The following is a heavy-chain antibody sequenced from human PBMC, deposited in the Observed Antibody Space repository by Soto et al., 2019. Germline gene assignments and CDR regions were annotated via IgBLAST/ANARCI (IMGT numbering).Heavy chain of an antibody. CDR1: GYTFTTYG. J-gene: IGHJ4*02. CDR3: AVGPASGEFDY. CDR2: VNTGNGNT. D-gene: IGHD3-3*01. V-gene: IGHV1-3*04. Sequence: ASVKVSCQASGYTFTTYGMHWVRQAPGPRLEWLGWVNTGNGNTAYSQKFQGRVTITRDTSASTGYMQVSSLSSEDMAVYYCAVGPASGEFDYWGQGTLVTVSS.